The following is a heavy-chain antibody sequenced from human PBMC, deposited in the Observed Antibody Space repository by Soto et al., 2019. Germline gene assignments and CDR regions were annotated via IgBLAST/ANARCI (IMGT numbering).Heavy chain of an antibody. CDR1: GFTFSSYS. V-gene: IGHV3-48*01. CDR2: ISSSSSTI. D-gene: IGHD1-26*01. J-gene: IGHJ5*02. Sequence: EVQLVESGGGLVQPGGSLRLSCAASGFTFSSYSMNWVRQAPGKGLEWVSYISSSSSTIYYADSVKGRFTISRDNAKXXXXXXXXXXXXXXXXXXXXXXXXXLLNWFDPWGQGTLVTVSS. CDR3: XXXXXLLNWFDP.